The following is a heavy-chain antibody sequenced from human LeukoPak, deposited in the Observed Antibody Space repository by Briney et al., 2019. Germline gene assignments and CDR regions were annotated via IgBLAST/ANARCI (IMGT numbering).Heavy chain of an antibody. Sequence: PSETLSLTCAVYGGSFSGSNWSWIRQHPGKGLEWIGYIYYSGSTYYNPSLKSRVTISVDTSKNQFSLKLSSVTAADTAVYYCARVEVTMVRGVIVDDAFDIWGQGTMVTVSS. CDR1: GGSFSGSN. CDR3: ARVEVTMVRGVIVDDAFDI. CDR2: IYYSGST. V-gene: IGHV4-31*11. D-gene: IGHD3-10*01. J-gene: IGHJ3*02.